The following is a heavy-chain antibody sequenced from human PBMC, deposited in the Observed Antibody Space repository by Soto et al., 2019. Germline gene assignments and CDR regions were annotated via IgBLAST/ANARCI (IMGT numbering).Heavy chain of an antibody. D-gene: IGHD4-17*01. CDR1: GGSISSYY. CDR3: ARRYGPGFDY. V-gene: IGHV4-59*08. CDR2: NYYSEDT. J-gene: IGHJ4*02. Sequence: QVQLQESGPGLVKPSETLSLTCTVSGGSISSYYWSWIRQPPGKGLEWIGYNYYSEDTYYNPSLQSRVTISLDTSTHQFSLKLSSVTAADTAVYYCARRYGPGFDYWGQGTLVTVSS.